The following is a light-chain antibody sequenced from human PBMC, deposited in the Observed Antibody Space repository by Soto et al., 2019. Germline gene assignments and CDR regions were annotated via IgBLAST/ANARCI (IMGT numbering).Light chain of an antibody. J-gene: IGLJ2*01. CDR2: DVS. CDR1: SSDVGGYNY. V-gene: IGLV2-14*01. CDR3: SGGVV. Sequence: QSALTQPASVSGSPGQSITISCTGTSSDVGGYNYVSWYQQHPGKAPKLMIYDVSNRPSGVSNRFSGSKSGNTASLTISGLQAEDEADYYCSGGVVFGGGTKLTVL.